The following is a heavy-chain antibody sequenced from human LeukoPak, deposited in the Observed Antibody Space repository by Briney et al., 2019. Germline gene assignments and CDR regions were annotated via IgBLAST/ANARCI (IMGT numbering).Heavy chain of an antibody. Sequence: PSETLSLTCTVSGGSISSYYWSWIRQPPGKGLEWIGYIYYSGSTNYNPSLKSRVTISVDTSKNQFSLKLSSVTAADTAVYYCARADIVVVPAAIWFDPWGQGTLVTVSS. CDR2: IYYSGST. V-gene: IGHV4-59*01. CDR1: GGSISSYY. CDR3: ARADIVVVPAAIWFDP. D-gene: IGHD2-2*01. J-gene: IGHJ5*02.